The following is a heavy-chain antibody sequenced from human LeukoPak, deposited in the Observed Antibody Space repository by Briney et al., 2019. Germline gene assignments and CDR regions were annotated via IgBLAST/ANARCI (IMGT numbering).Heavy chain of an antibody. CDR2: INTNTGNP. J-gene: IGHJ4*02. CDR3: ARGGGSGYDYLDCDY. V-gene: IGHV7-4-1*02. D-gene: IGHD5-12*01. Sequence: ASVKVSCKASGYTFTSYAMNWVRQAPGQGLEWMGWINTNTGNPTYAQGFTGRFVFSLDASVSTAYLEISSLKAEDTAVYYCARGGGSGYDYLDCDYWGQGTLVTVSS. CDR1: GYTFTSYA.